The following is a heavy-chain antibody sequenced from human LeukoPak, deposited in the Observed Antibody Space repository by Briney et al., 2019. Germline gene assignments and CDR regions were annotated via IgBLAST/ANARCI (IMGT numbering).Heavy chain of an antibody. CDR3: ARGGITIFGVVTYYYYMDV. V-gene: IGHV1-69*05. CDR2: IIPIFGTA. Sequence: SVKVSCKASGGTFSRYAINWVRQAPGQGLEWMGGIIPIFGTANYAQKFQGRVTITTDESTSTAYMELSSLRSEDTAVYYCARGGITIFGVVTYYYYMDVWGKGTTVTVSS. D-gene: IGHD3-3*01. J-gene: IGHJ6*03. CDR1: GGTFSRYA.